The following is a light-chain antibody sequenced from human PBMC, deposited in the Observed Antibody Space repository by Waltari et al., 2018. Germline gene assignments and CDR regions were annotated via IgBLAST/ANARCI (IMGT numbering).Light chain of an antibody. J-gene: IGKJ2*01. CDR1: QSIGNY. Sequence: DIQMTQSPSTLSASVGDRVPITCRASQSIGNYLAWYQQKPGKAPKLLIFMASTLQSEVPSRFSGSGSGTEFALTISGLQADDFATYFCQHFNSYPFIFGRGTKLEIK. CDR2: MAS. CDR3: QHFNSYPFI. V-gene: IGKV1-5*03.